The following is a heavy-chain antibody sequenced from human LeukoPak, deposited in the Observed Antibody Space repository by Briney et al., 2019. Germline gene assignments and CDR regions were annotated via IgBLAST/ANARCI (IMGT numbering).Heavy chain of an antibody. CDR2: IHYSGTT. V-gene: IGHV4-39*01. CDR3: ARHQGSGWFDP. CDR1: GGSISSSGHY. D-gene: IGHD3-10*01. J-gene: IGHJ5*02. Sequence: SETLSLTCTVSGGSISSSGHYWGWLRQPPGKGLEWIGSIHYSGTTYYNPSLKSRVTISVDTSKNQFSLKLTSVTAADTDVYFCARHQGSGWFDPWGHGTLVIVSS.